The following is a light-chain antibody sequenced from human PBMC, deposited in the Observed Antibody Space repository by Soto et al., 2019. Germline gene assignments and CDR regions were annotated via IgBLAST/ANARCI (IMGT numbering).Light chain of an antibody. Sequence: QPVLTQSPSASASLGASVTLTCTLSSGHSSYAIAWHQQQPEKGPRYLMKLNSDGSHSKGDGIPDRFSGSSSGAERYLTISRLQSEDEADYYCQTWGTGIQVFGGGTKLTVL. CDR1: SGHSSYA. J-gene: IGLJ3*02. CDR3: QTWGTGIQV. V-gene: IGLV4-69*01. CDR2: LNSDGSH.